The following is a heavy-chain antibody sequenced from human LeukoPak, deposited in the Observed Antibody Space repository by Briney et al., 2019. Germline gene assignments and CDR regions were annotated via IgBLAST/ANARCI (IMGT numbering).Heavy chain of an antibody. CDR3: ARERIAAAGPFFDY. CDR2: IYYSGST. CDR1: GGSISSCY. J-gene: IGHJ4*02. D-gene: IGHD6-13*01. V-gene: IGHV4-59*01. Sequence: PSETLSLTCTVSGGSISSCYWSWIRQPPGKGLEWIGYIYYSGSTNYNPSLKSRVTISVDTSKNQFSLKLSSVTAADTAVYYCARERIAAAGPFFDYWGQGTLVTVSS.